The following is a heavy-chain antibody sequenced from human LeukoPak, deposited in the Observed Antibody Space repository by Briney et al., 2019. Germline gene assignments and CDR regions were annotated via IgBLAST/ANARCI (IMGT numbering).Heavy chain of an antibody. CDR1: GFTFSRFE. D-gene: IGHD4-23*01. V-gene: IGHV3-48*03. CDR2: ISTGTYI. CDR3: TREQDREASATVVGDY. Sequence: GGSLRLSCVASGFTFSRFEMNWVRQAPGKGLEWISHISTGTYIAYTDSVKGRFTISRDNAKNSLFLQMNSLRAEDTAVYYCTREQDREASATVVGDYWGQGTLVTVSS. J-gene: IGHJ4*02.